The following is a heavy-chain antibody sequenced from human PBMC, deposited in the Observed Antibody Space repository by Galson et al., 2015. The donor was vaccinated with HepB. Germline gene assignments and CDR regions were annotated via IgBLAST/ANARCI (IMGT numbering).Heavy chain of an antibody. D-gene: IGHD4-11*01. CDR3: ARQGDYSDFYCYYGMNV. Sequence: QSGAEVKKPGESLKISCKGSGYSFANFWIGWVRQMPGKGLEWMGVVYPGDFDSRYSPSFQGQVTISADKSISTAYLQWSSLKASGTAMYYCARQGDYSDFYCYYGMNVWGQGTTVTVSS. J-gene: IGHJ6*02. V-gene: IGHV5-51*01. CDR1: GYSFANFW. CDR2: VYPGDFDS.